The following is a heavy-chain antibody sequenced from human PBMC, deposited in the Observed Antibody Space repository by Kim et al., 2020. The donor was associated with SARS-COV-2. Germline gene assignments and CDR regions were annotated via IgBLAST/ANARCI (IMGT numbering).Heavy chain of an antibody. CDR3: AYQAGDYYYGMDV. Sequence: GGSLRLSCAASGFTFSSYGMHWVRQAPGKGLEWVAVIWYDGSNKYYADSVKGRFTISRDNSKNTLYLQMNSLRAEDTAVYYCAYQAGDYYYGMDVWGQGTTVTVSS. CDR1: GFTFSSYG. D-gene: IGHD2-2*01. CDR2: IWYDGSNK. J-gene: IGHJ6*02. V-gene: IGHV3-33*01.